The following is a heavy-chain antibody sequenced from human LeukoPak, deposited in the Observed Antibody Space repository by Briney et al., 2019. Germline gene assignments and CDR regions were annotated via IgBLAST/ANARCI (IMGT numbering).Heavy chain of an antibody. CDR1: GGSISSGGYY. J-gene: IGHJ4*02. Sequence: SETLSLTCTVTGGSISSGGYYWSWIRQHPGKGLEWIGYIYYSGSTYYNPSLKSRVTISVDTSKNQFSLKLSSVTAADTAVYYCARDYGDYFDYWGQGTLVTVSS. CDR2: IYYSGST. CDR3: ARDYGDYFDY. V-gene: IGHV4-31*03. D-gene: IGHD4-17*01.